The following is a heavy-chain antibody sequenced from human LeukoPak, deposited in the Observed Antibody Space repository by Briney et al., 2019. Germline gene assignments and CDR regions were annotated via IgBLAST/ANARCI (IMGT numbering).Heavy chain of an antibody. D-gene: IGHD3-3*01. V-gene: IGHV1-69*11. CDR2: IIPMLGTV. Sequence: ASVKVSCKASGGTFSSYAINWVRQAPGQGLEWMGRIIPMLGTVNYAQKFQGRVTITADESTSTAYMELSSLRSEDTAVYYCARDPSYDFWGAPGYMDVWGKGTTVTVSS. J-gene: IGHJ6*03. CDR1: GGTFSSYA. CDR3: ARDPSYDFWGAPGYMDV.